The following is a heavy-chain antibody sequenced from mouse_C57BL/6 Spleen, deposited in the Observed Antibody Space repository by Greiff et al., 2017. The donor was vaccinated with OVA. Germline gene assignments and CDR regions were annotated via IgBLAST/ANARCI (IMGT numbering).Heavy chain of an antibody. Sequence: QVQLQQPGAELVMPGASVKLSCKASGYTFTSYWMYWVKQRPGQGLEWIGEIDPSDSYTNYNQKFQGKSTLTVDKSSSTAYMQLSSLTSEDSAVYYCARGGNYLFDYWGQGTTLTVSS. CDR1: GYTFTSYW. CDR3: ARGGNYLFDY. V-gene: IGHV1-69*01. D-gene: IGHD2-1*01. CDR2: IDPSDSYT. J-gene: IGHJ2*01.